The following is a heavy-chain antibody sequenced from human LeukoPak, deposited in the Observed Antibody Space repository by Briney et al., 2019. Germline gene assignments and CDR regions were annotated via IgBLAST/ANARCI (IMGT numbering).Heavy chain of an antibody. CDR3: TRDSGTYNWFDP. Sequence: PGGSLRLSCAASGFIVSSNYMNWVRQAPGKGLEWVSVIYSGGSKYYADSVRGRFTISRDNSKNTLYLQMNSLKTEDTALYYCTRDSGTYNWFDPWGQGTLVTVSS. CDR1: GFIVSSNY. J-gene: IGHJ5*02. V-gene: IGHV3-53*01. D-gene: IGHD1-26*01. CDR2: IYSGGSK.